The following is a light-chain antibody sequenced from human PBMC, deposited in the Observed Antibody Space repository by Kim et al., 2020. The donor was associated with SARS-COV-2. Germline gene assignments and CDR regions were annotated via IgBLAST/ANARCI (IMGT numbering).Light chain of an antibody. CDR3: QTWDTGIRV. Sequence: QPVLTQPPSASASLGASVQLTCTLSSGHNSYAIAWHQQQPEKGPRFLMKVNRDGSHIKGDGIPDRFSGSTSGAERYLTISSLQSEDEADYYCQTWDTGIRVFGGGTQLTVL. CDR1: SGHNSYA. CDR2: VNRDGSH. V-gene: IGLV4-69*01. J-gene: IGLJ3*02.